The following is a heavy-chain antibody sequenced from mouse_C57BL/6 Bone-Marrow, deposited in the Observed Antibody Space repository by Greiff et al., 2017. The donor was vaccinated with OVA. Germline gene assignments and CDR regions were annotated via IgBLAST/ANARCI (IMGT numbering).Heavy chain of an antibody. J-gene: IGHJ4*01. V-gene: IGHV1-39*01. CDR1: GYSFTDYN. CDR3: ARRWVLSAMDY. Sequence: VQLKESGPELVKPGASVKISCKASGYSFTDYNMNWVKQSNGKSLEWLGVINPNYGTTSYNQKFKGKATLTVDQSSSTAYMQLKSLTSEDSAVYYCARRWVLSAMDYWGQGTSVTVSS. CDR2: INPNYGTT. D-gene: IGHD2-3*01.